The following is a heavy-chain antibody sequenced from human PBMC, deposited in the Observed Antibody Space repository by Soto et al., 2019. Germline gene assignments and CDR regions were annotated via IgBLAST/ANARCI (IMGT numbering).Heavy chain of an antibody. CDR3: ARGHDCSPPCYFDY. CDR1: GFTVSNNY. CDR2: IYDGGST. D-gene: IGHD3-10*02. J-gene: IGHJ4*02. V-gene: IGHV3-66*01. Sequence: GGSLRLSCAASGFTVSNNYMSWVRQAPGKGLEWVSVIYDGGSTYYAESVKDRFTISRDNSKNTLYLQMNSLRAEDTAVYYCARGHDCSPPCYFDYWGQGTLVTVSS.